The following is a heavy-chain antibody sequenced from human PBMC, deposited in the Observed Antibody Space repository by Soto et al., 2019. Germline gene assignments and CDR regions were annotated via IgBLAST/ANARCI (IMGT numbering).Heavy chain of an antibody. CDR1: GGSVSSGSYY. CDR3: ARDVRYFDGSLDY. D-gene: IGHD3-9*01. V-gene: IGHV4-61*01. Sequence: SETLSLTCTVSGGSVSSGSYYWSWIRQPPGKGLEWIGYIYYSGSTNYNPSLKSRVTISVDTSKNQFSLKLSSVTAADTAVYYCARDVRYFDGSLDYWGQGTLVTVSS. CDR2: IYYSGST. J-gene: IGHJ4*02.